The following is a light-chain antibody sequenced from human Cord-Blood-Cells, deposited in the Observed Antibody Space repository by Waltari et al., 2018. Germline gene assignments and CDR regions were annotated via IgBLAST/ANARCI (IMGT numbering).Light chain of an antibody. CDR1: SSDVGGYNY. V-gene: IGLV2-14*01. Sequence: QSALTQPASVSGSPGQSITISCTGTSSDVGGYNYVSWYQQHPGKAPKLMIYDVSNRTSGLSNRFSGSKAGNPASLTISGLQADDEAGYYGSSYTSGSTVVFGGGTKLTGL. CDR3: SSYTSGSTVV. CDR2: DVS. J-gene: IGLJ2*01.